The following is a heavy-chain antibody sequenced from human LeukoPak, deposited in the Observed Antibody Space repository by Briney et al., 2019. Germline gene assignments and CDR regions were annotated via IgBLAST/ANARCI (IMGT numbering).Heavy chain of an antibody. CDR1: GFTFSSYS. D-gene: IGHD2-15*01. J-gene: IGHJ6*02. CDR3: ARDLGYCSGGSCYSGYRPDYGMDV. CDR2: ISSSSSYI. Sequence: GGSLRLSCAASGFTFSSYSMNWVRQAPGKGLEWVSSISSSSSYIYYADSAKGRFTISRDNAKNSLYLQMNSLRAEDTAVYYCARDLGYCSGGSCYSGYRPDYGMDVWGQGTTVTVSS. V-gene: IGHV3-21*01.